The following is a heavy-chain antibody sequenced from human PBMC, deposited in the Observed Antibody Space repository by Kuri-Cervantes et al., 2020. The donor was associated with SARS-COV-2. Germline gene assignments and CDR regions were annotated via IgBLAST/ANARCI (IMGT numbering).Heavy chain of an antibody. J-gene: IGHJ4*02. CDR3: ARKGWGGYFDY. D-gene: IGHD3-16*01. CDR2: INHSGST. CDR1: GGSFSGYY. V-gene: IGHV4-34*01. Sequence: LRLSCAVYGGSFSGYYWSGIRQPPGKGLEWIGEINHSGSTNYHPSLKSRVTISVDTSKNQFTLRLSSVTAEDTAVYYCARKGWGGYFDYWGQGTLVTVSS.